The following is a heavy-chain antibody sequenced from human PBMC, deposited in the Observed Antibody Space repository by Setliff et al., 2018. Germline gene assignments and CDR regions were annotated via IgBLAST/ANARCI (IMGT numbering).Heavy chain of an antibody. Sequence: VASVKVSCKASGYTFTGYFIHWLRQAPGQGLEWLGWINPNKDVTKYAQKFQDRILMTKDTSLNTVYMELRSLRSDDTALYYCARDGSAFFYEHWGQGSLVTVSS. V-gene: IGHV1-2*02. J-gene: IGHJ4*02. CDR2: INPNKDVT. D-gene: IGHD1-26*01. CDR1: GYTFTGYF. CDR3: ARDGSAFFYEH.